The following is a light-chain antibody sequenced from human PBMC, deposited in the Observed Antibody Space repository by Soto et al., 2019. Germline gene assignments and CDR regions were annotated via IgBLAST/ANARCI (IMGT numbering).Light chain of an antibody. CDR1: QSISSY. CDR2: AAS. Sequence: DIQMTQSPSSLFAFVGDSVTITCRASQSISSYLNWYQQKPGKAPKLLIYAASSLQSGVPSRFSGSGSGTDFTLTITNLQPEDFATYYCQQTNSFPITFGQGTRLEIK. V-gene: IGKV1-39*01. J-gene: IGKJ5*01. CDR3: QQTNSFPIT.